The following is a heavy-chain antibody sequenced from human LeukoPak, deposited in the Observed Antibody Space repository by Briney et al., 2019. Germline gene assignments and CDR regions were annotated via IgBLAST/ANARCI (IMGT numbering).Heavy chain of an antibody. CDR3: ARDFRNKGMDV. J-gene: IGHJ6*02. Sequence: SGGSLRLSCAASGFTLGDYYVSWIRQAPGKGLEWVSYISNSRGSATFYADSVKGRFTSSKDNAKNSVYLQMNSLSADDTAIYYCARDFRNKGMDVWGQGTTVTVSS. CDR2: ISNSRGSAT. CDR1: GFTLGDYY. V-gene: IGHV3-11*01. D-gene: IGHD2/OR15-2a*01.